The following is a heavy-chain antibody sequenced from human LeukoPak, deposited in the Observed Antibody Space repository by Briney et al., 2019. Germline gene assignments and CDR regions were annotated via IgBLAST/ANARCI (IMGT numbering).Heavy chain of an antibody. D-gene: IGHD2-8*01. V-gene: IGHV3-48*04. Sequence: GGSLRLSCAASGFTFSSYSMNWVRQAPGKGLEWVSYISSSSSTIYYADSVKGRFTISRDNAKNSLYLQMNSLRAEDTAVYYCARAYGLDAFDFWGQGTMVTVSS. CDR2: ISSSSSTI. CDR1: GFTFSSYS. CDR3: ARAYGLDAFDF. J-gene: IGHJ3*01.